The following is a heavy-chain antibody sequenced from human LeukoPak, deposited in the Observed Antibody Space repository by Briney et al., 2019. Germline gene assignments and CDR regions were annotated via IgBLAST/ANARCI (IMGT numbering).Heavy chain of an antibody. CDR2: IYSGGST. J-gene: IGHJ4*02. Sequence: GGSLRLSCAASGFTVSSNYMSWVRQAPGKGLEWVSVIYSGGSTYYADSVKGRFTISRDNSKNTLYPQMNSLRAEDTAVYYCAREDGSSCWDYWGQGTLVTVSS. V-gene: IGHV3-66*01. D-gene: IGHD6-13*01. CDR1: GFTVSSNY. CDR3: AREDGSSCWDY.